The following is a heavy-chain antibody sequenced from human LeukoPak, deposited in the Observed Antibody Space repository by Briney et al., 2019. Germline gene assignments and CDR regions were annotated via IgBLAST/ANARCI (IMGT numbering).Heavy chain of an antibody. D-gene: IGHD6-6*01. V-gene: IGHV4-59*01. CDR3: ARAIYSSSSGDFDY. CDR1: GGSISSYY. CDR2: IYYSGST. J-gene: IGHJ4*02. Sequence: SETLSLTCTVSGGSISSYYWSWIRQPPGKGLEWIGYIYYSGSTNYNPSLKSRATISVDTSKNQFSLKLSSVTAADTAVYYCARAIYSSSSGDFDYWGQGTLVTVSS.